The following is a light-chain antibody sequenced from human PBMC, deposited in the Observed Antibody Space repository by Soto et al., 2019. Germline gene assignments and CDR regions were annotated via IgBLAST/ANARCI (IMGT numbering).Light chain of an antibody. CDR2: GAS. CDR1: QSVSGNY. V-gene: IGKV3-20*01. CDR3: HQYGSSPLPGGSPLP. Sequence: ENVLTQSPGTLSLSPGERATLSCRASQSVSGNYLAWYQHKPGQAPRLLIYGASSRATGIADRFSGSGSGPDFTLTLSRLEPEDFAVYYCHQYGSSPLPGGSPLPFGGGTKVEIK. J-gene: IGKJ4*01.